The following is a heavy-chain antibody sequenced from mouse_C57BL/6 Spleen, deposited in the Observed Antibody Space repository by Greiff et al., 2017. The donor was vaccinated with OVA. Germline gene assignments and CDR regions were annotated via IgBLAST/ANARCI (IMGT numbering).Heavy chain of an antibody. J-gene: IGHJ2*01. V-gene: IGHV5-4*01. CDR3: AREYYYGSSLYFYD. D-gene: IGHD1-1*01. Sequence: EVKVVESGGGLVKPGGSLKLSCAASGFTFSSYAMSWVRQTPEKRLEWVATISDGGSYTYYPDNVKGRFTISRDNAKNNLYLQMSHLKSEDTAMYYCAREYYYGSSLYFYDWGQGTTLTVAS. CDR2: ISDGGSYT. CDR1: GFTFSSYA.